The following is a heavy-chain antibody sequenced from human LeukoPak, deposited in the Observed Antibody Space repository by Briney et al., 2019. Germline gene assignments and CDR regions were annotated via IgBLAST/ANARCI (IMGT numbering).Heavy chain of an antibody. Sequence: GRSLRLSCAASGFTFDDYAMHWVRQAPGKGLEWVSGISWNSGSIGYADSVKGRSTISRDNAKNSLYLQMNSLRAEDTALYYCAKDFTAMVREGDYWGQGTLVTVSS. J-gene: IGHJ4*02. CDR1: GFTFDDYA. CDR3: AKDFTAMVREGDY. V-gene: IGHV3-9*01. D-gene: IGHD5-18*01. CDR2: ISWNSGSI.